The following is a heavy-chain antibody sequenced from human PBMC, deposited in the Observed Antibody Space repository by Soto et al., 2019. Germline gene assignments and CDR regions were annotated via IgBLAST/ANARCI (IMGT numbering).Heavy chain of an antibody. CDR1: GGTFSSYT. Sequence: QVQLVQSGAEVKKPGSSVKVSCKASGGTFSSYTISWVRQAPGQGLEWMGRIIPILGIANYAQKFQGRVTITADKSTSTDYKELSSLRAEDTAVYYCARPSITHPALRYYYMDVWGKGTTVTVSS. J-gene: IGHJ6*03. CDR2: IIPILGIA. CDR3: ARPSITHPALRYYYMDV. D-gene: IGHD3-3*01. V-gene: IGHV1-69*02.